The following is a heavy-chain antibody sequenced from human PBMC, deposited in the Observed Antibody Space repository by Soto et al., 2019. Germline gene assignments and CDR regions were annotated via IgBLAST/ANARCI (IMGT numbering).Heavy chain of an antibody. CDR2: ISSASNDI. J-gene: IGHJ4*02. V-gene: IGHV3-21*06. CDR1: GFTFSRYS. CDR3: ARVAY. Sequence: PGGSLRLSCTASGFTFSRYSMNWVRQAPGKGLEWVASISSASNDITYADSVKGRFIISRDNAKNSLFLQMNDLRPEDKALYYCARVAYWGQGTLVTVSS.